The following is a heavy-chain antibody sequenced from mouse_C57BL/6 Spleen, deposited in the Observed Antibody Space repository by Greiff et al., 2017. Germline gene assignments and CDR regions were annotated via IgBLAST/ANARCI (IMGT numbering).Heavy chain of an antibody. J-gene: IGHJ3*01. V-gene: IGHV1-52*01. CDR2: IDPSDSET. CDR3: ARLGGFAY. Sequence: QVQLQQSGAELVRPGSSVTLSCKASGYTFPSYWMHWVKQRPIQGLEWIGNIDPSDSETHYNQKFKDKATLTVDKSSSTAYMQLSSLTSEDSAVYYCARLGGFAYWGQGTLVTVSA. CDR1: GYTFPSYW.